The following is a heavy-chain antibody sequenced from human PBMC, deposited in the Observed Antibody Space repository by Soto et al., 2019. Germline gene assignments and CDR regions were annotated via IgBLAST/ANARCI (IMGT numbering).Heavy chain of an antibody. J-gene: IGHJ4*01. D-gene: IGHD3-10*01. Sequence: PGGSLRLSCAASGFTFSSYAMSWVRQAPEKGQERVPPSRRSGGSTYYATSGKGQFTITRDNAQTPRYQQMNSLRAEDPAVYYCANSLLWFGKSFLPYFDY. CDR1: GFTFSSYA. V-gene: IGHV3-23*01. CDR2: SRRSGGST. CDR3: ANSLLWFGKSFLPYFDY.